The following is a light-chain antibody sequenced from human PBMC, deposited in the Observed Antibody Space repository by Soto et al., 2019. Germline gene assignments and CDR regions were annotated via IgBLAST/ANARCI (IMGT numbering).Light chain of an antibody. J-gene: IGLJ1*01. V-gene: IGLV2-14*01. Sequence: QSALTQPASVSGSPGQSITISCTGTSSDVGGYKYVSWYQQHPGKAPKVMIYEVSNRPSGVSNRFSGSKSGNTASLTISGLQAEDEADYYCSSYTSSSTDVFGTGTKLTVL. CDR3: SSYTSSSTDV. CDR1: SSDVGGYKY. CDR2: EVS.